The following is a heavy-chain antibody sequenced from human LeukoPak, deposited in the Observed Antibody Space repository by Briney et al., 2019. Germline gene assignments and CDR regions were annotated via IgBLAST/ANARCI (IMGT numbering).Heavy chain of an antibody. Sequence: SETLSLTCTVSGVSISSSSYYWGWIRPPPGKGLEWIGSIYYSGSTYYNPSLKSRVTISVDTSKNQFSLKLSSVTAADTAVYYCARDITMVRGVIDYWGQGTLVTVSS. CDR3: ARDITMVRGVIDY. J-gene: IGHJ4*02. V-gene: IGHV4-39*02. D-gene: IGHD3-10*01. CDR2: IYYSGST. CDR1: GVSISSSSYY.